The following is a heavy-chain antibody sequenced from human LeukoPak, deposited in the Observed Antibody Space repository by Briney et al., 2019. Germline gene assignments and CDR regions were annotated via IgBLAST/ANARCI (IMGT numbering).Heavy chain of an antibody. V-gene: IGHV3-30*04. CDR2: ISYDGSNK. J-gene: IGHJ6*03. D-gene: IGHD6-19*01. CDR3: ARDPGYSSGWPHYYYYYYMDV. Sequence: PGGSLRLSCAASGFTFSSYAMHWVRQAPGKGLEWVAVISYDGSNKYYADSVKGRFTISGDNSKNTLYLQMNSLRAEDTAVYYCARDPGYSSGWPHYYYYYYMDVWGKGTTVTVSS. CDR1: GFTFSSYA.